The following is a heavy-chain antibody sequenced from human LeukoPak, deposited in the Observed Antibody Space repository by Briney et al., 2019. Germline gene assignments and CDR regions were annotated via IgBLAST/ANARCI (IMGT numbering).Heavy chain of an antibody. V-gene: IGHV4-30-2*01. J-gene: IGHJ4*02. CDR2: IYHSGST. CDR3: ARVPSAAGLFDY. Sequence: SQTLSLTCTVSGGSISSGGYYWSWIRQPPGKGLEWIGYIYHSGSTYYNPSLKSRVTISVDRSKNQFSLKLSSVTAADTAVYYCARVPSAAGLFDYWGQGTLVTVSS. D-gene: IGHD6-13*01. CDR1: GGSISSGGYY.